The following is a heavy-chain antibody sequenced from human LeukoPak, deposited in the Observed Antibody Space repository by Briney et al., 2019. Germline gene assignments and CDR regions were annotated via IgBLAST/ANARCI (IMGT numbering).Heavy chain of an antibody. J-gene: IGHJ4*02. CDR1: GFTFDDYA. D-gene: IGHD1-26*01. Sequence: QTGGSLRLSCAASGFTFDDYAMHWVRQAPGKGLEWVSGISWNSGSIGYADSVKGRFTISRDNAKNSLYLQMNSLRAEDTALYYCAKDIMGELRPESLFDYWGQGTLVTVSS. CDR2: ISWNSGSI. CDR3: AKDIMGELRPESLFDY. V-gene: IGHV3-9*01.